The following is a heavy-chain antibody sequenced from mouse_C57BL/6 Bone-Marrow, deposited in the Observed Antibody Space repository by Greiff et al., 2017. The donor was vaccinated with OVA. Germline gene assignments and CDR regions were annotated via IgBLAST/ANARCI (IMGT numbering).Heavy chain of an antibody. CDR3: TTGWDYYGSSYDAY. V-gene: IGHV14-4*01. CDR1: GFNIKDDY. CDR2: IDPENGDP. J-gene: IGHJ3*01. Sequence: VQLQQSGAELVRPGASVKLSCTASGFNIKDDYMHWVKQRPEQGLEWIGWIDPENGDPEYASQFQGKATITADTSSNTAYLQLSSLTSEDTAVYYCTTGWDYYGSSYDAYWGQGTLVTVSA. D-gene: IGHD1-1*01.